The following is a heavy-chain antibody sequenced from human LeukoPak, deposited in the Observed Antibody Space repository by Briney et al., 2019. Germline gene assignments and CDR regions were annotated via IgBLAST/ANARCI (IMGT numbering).Heavy chain of an antibody. J-gene: IGHJ4*02. Sequence: NASETLSLTCSVSGGSMTNLYWTWIRQPPGKGLEWIGDIYDSGSTRYNPSLKSRVTISVDTSKNQFSLKLSSVTAADTAVYYCARGFESLTYYYDSSGYYYDYWGQGTLVTVSS. D-gene: IGHD3-22*01. CDR3: ARGFESLTYYYDSSGYYYDY. CDR1: GGSMTNLY. V-gene: IGHV4-59*01. CDR2: IYDSGST.